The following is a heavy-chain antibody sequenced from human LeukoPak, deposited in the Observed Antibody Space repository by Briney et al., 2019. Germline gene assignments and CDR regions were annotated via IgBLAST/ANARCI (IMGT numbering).Heavy chain of an antibody. CDR3: AGEDYSSSWDY. D-gene: IGHD6-13*01. Sequence: SETLSLTCIVSGGSISSSSYYWGWIRQPPGKGLEWIGYIYYSGSTNYNPSLKSRVTISVDTSKNQFSLKLSSVTAADTAVYYCAGEDYSSSWDYWGQGTLVTVSS. CDR2: IYYSGST. J-gene: IGHJ4*02. CDR1: GGSISSSSYY. V-gene: IGHV4-61*01.